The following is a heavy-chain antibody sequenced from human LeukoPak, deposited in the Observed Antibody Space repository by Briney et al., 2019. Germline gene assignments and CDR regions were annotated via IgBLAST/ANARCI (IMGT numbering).Heavy chain of an antibody. CDR2: ISPSGGST. J-gene: IGHJ5*02. D-gene: IGHD5-24*01. CDR1: GYTFTSNY. Sequence: ASVKVSCKAFGYTFTSNYMHWVRQVPGQGPERMGVISPSGGSTTYAQKFQGRVTLTRDMSTSTDYLELSSLRSEDTAVYYCARDNSVRDEAWWFNPWGQGTLVTVSS. V-gene: IGHV1-46*01. CDR3: ARDNSVRDEAWWFNP.